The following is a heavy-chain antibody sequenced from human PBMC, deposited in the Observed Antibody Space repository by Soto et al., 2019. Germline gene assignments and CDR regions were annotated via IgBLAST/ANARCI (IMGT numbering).Heavy chain of an antibody. J-gene: IGHJ4*02. D-gene: IGHD3-10*01. V-gene: IGHV1-46*01. CDR1: GYTFTSYY. CDR3: ERVGGGSGSYRYIDY. CDR2: INPSGGST. Sequence: ASVKVSCKASGYTFTSYYMHWVRQAPGQGLEWMGIINPSGGSTSYAQKFQGRVTMTRDTSTSTVYMELSSLRSEDTAVYYCERVGGGSGSYRYIDYWGQGTLVTVSS.